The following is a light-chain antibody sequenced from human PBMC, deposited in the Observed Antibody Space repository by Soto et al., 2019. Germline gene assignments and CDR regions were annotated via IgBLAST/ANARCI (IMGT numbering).Light chain of an antibody. J-gene: IGLJ2*01. V-gene: IGLV2-14*01. CDR1: SSDIGVYNY. CDR2: EVS. CDR3: SSYTSISNLV. Sequence: QSALTQPASVSGSPGQSITISCTGTSSDIGVYNYVSWYGQHPGKVPKLIIYEVSNRPSGVSNRFSGSKSGNTASLTISGLQAEDESDYYCSSYTSISNLVFGGGTKLTVL.